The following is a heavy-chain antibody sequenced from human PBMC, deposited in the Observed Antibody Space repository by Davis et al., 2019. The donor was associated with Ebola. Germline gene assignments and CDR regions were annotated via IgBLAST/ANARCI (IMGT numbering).Heavy chain of an antibody. V-gene: IGHV4-34*01. J-gene: IGHJ4*02. CDR3: ARRVGHYYDSGIDY. Sequence: PSETLSLTCAVYGGSFSGYYWTWIRQPPGKGLEWIGEINHSGGTKYNPSLKSRVTVSVDTSKNQFSLKLASVTAADTAVYHCARRVGHYYDSGIDYWGRGTLVTVSS. CDR2: INHSGGT. CDR1: GGSFSGYY. D-gene: IGHD3-22*01.